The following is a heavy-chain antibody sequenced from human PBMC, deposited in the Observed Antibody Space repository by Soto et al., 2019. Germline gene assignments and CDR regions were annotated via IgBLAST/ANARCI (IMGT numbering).Heavy chain of an antibody. V-gene: IGHV1-46*01. CDR2: INPAGGTT. J-gene: IGHJ4*02. CDR1: GYSFTSTY. Sequence: QVQLVQSGAEVKKPGASVRTSCRESGYSFTSTYVHWVRQAPGQGPEWMGIINPAGGTTYYAQKFQGRLTITSDTSTDTVFMDLNDLTSEDTAVYFCAPTVVTYYDNWRQGTLLTVSS. D-gene: IGHD2-21*02. CDR3: APTVVTYYDN.